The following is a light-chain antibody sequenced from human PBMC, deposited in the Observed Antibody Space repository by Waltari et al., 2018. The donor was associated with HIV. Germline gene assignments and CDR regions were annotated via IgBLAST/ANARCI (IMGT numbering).Light chain of an antibody. Sequence: EIVLTQSPATLSLSPGDRATLSCRASQSVSSSLAWYQQKPGQAPRLLIYDASGRTTGLPARFSGSGSGTDFTLTISSLEPEDFAVYYCQQYGSSPQTFGQGTKVEIK. CDR2: DAS. CDR3: QQYGSSPQT. CDR1: QSVSSS. J-gene: IGKJ1*01. V-gene: IGKV3-11*01.